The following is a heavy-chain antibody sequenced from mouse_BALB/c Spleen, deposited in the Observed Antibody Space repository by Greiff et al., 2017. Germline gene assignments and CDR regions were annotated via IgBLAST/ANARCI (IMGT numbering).Heavy chain of an antibody. J-gene: IGHJ3*01. D-gene: IGHD4-1*01. CDR3: ARSGGTAWFAY. CDR2: IYPGDGDT. V-gene: IGHV1-80*01. Sequence: VKLQESGAELVRPGSSVKISCKASGYAFSSYWMNWVKQRPGQGLEWIGQIYPGDGDTNYNGKFKGKATLTADKSSSTAYMQLSSLTSEDSAVYFCARSGGTAWFAYWGQGTLVTVSA. CDR1: GYAFSSYW.